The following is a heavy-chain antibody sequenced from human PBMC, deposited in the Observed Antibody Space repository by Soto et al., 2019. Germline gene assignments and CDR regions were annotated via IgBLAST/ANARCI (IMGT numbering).Heavy chain of an antibody. CDR3: ESHGGGHYDSSDYHYALDY. V-gene: IGHV5-10-1*01. CDR2: IDLTDSYT. D-gene: IGHD3-22*01. J-gene: IGHJ4*02. Sequence: GESLKISCKGSGYSFRNNWITWVRQMPGKGLEWMGRIDLTDSYTSYSPSFQGHVSFSADTSINTAYLQWSSLRASDTAMYYCESHGGGHYDSSDYHYALDYWGQGTPVTVSS. CDR1: GYSFRNNW.